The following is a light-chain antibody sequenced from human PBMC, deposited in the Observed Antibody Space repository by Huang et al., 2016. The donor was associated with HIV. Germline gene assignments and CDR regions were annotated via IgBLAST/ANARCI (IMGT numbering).Light chain of an antibody. Sequence: LVLTQSPASLSLSPGERATLSCRASQSVSHYLAWYQHKPGQPPILLIYGASRRATDIPTRFNGSGSGTDFTLTSSSLETEDSAIYYCQESDTWPRLTLGGGTKVEIK. J-gene: IGKJ4*01. CDR2: GAS. V-gene: IGKV3-11*01. CDR3: QESDTWPRLT. CDR1: QSVSHY.